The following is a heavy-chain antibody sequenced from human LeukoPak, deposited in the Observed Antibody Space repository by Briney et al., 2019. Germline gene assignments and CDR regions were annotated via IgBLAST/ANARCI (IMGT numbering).Heavy chain of an antibody. CDR1: GGTFSSYA. D-gene: IGHD3-22*01. CDR3: ARGGLSVSWFDP. J-gene: IGHJ5*02. Sequence: ASVKVSCKASGGTFSSYAISWVRQAPGQGLEWMGWINPNSGGTNYAQKFQGRVTMTRDTSISTAYMELSRLRSDDTAVYYCARGGLSVSWFDPWGQGTLVTVSS. V-gene: IGHV1-2*02. CDR2: INPNSGGT.